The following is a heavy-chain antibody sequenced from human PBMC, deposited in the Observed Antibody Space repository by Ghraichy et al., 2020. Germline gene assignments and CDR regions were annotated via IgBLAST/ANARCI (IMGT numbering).Heavy chain of an antibody. Sequence: GESLNISCAASGSTFSDYAMSWVRQAPGKGLEWVSVISGSGGSTYYADSVKGRFTISRDNSKNTLYLQMKSLTAEDTAVYYCARGGKHYDFWSGYLYYFDYWGQGTLVTVSS. D-gene: IGHD3-3*01. J-gene: IGHJ4*02. CDR1: GSTFSDYA. V-gene: IGHV3-23*01. CDR2: ISGSGGST. CDR3: ARGGKHYDFWSGYLYYFDY.